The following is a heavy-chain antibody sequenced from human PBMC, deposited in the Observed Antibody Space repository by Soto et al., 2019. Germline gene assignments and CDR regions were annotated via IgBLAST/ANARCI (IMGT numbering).Heavy chain of an antibody. J-gene: IGHJ4*02. Sequence: QVQLVQSGAEVKKPGASVKVSCKASGYTFTSYGISWVRQAPGQGLEWMGWISAYNGNTNYAQKLQGRVTMTTDTSTSTAYMELRSLRSDDTAVYYCAAFVYDILTGYYRGDFDYWGQGNLVTVSS. D-gene: IGHD3-9*01. CDR1: GYTFTSYG. CDR2: ISAYNGNT. V-gene: IGHV1-18*01. CDR3: AAFVYDILTGYYRGDFDY.